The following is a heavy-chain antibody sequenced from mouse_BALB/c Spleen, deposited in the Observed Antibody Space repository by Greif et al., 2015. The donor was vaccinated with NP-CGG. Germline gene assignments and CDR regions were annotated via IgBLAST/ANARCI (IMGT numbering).Heavy chain of an antibody. Sequence: EAMLVESGGDLVKPGGSLKLSCAASGFTFSSYGMSWVRQTPDKRLEWVATISSGGSYTYYPDSVKGRFTISRDNAKNTLYLQMSSLKSEDTAMYYCARHRGYDYEEDYAMDYWGQGTSVTVSS. CDR2: ISSGGSYT. J-gene: IGHJ4*01. V-gene: IGHV5-6*01. CDR3: ARHRGYDYEEDYAMDY. CDR1: GFTFSSYG. D-gene: IGHD2-4*01.